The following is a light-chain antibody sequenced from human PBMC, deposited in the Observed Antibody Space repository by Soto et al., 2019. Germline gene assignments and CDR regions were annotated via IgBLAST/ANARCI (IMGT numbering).Light chain of an antibody. Sequence: EIVLTQSPGTLSLSPGERATLSCRASQSVSSSYLAWYQQKPGQAPRLLIYAASTRATGIPDRFSGSGSGKDFTLTISSLEPEDFAVYYCQQYDNSLYTFGQGTKLEIK. CDR1: QSVSSSY. CDR2: AAS. CDR3: QQYDNSLYT. V-gene: IGKV3-20*01. J-gene: IGKJ2*01.